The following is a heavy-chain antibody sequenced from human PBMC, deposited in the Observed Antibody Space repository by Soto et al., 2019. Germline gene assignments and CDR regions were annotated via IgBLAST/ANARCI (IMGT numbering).Heavy chain of an antibody. D-gene: IGHD5-18*01. J-gene: IGHJ4*02. CDR1: GGSIRDYY. Sequence: SETRSLTCTVSGGSIRDYYWSWIRQSPGKGLEWLGYIYDRGTTNYNPSLRSRVTISMDTSKNQFSLKLSSVTTADTAVYYCARVGGYSYGDFDYWGQGALVTVSS. CDR3: ARVGGYSYGDFDY. CDR2: IYDRGTT. V-gene: IGHV4-59*01.